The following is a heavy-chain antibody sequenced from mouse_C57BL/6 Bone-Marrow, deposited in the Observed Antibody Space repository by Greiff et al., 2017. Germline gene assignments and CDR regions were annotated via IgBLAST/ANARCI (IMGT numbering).Heavy chain of an antibody. CDR3: ARFPHYYGSSYSFDY. D-gene: IGHD1-1*01. CDR2: IYPGDGDT. CDR1: GYAFSSYW. Sequence: VQLQQSGAELVKPGASVKISCKASGYAFSSYWMNWVKQRPGKGLEWIGQIYPGDGDTNYNGKFKGKATLTADKSSSTAYMQLSSLTSEDSAVYFWARFPHYYGSSYSFDYWGQGTTLTVPS. J-gene: IGHJ2*01. V-gene: IGHV1-80*01.